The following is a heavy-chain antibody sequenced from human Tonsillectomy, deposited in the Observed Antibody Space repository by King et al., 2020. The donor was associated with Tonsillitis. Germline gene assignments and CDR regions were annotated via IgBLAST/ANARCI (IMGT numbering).Heavy chain of an antibody. CDR1: GFTFRSSA. CDR3: AKSPGTRFFHPFDS. D-gene: IGHD3-9*01. Sequence: DVQLVESGGGLVQPGGSLRLSCAASGFTFRSSAMTWVRQAPGKGLEWVSTVSGSGNSIYYRDSVKGRFTISRDNSKSALYLQMDSLRGEDTAVYYCAKSPGTRFFHPFDSWGQGTMVSVS. CDR2: VSGSGNSI. J-gene: IGHJ3*02. V-gene: IGHV3-23*04.